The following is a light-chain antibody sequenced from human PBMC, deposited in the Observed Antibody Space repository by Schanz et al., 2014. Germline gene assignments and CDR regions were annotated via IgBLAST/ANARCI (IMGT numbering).Light chain of an antibody. CDR3: AAWDDSLSGPV. V-gene: IGLV2-14*02. CDR1: SSDVGGYNF. Sequence: QSALTQPASVSGSPGQSITISCTGSSSDVGGYNFVSWYQHHPGQAPKLMIYEVSKRPSGVPDRFSGSRSGTSASLAISGLRSEDEADYFCAAWDDSLSGPVFGGGTKVTVL. J-gene: IGLJ2*01. CDR2: EVS.